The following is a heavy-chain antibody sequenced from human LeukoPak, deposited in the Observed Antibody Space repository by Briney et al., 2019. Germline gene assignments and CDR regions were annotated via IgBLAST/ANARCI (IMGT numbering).Heavy chain of an antibody. D-gene: IGHD1-7*01. J-gene: IGHJ4*02. Sequence: SETLSLTCAVYGGSFSGYYWSWIRQPPGKALEWIGEINHSGSTNYNPSLKSRVTISVDTSKNQFSLKLSSVTAADTAVYYCARVISRELYYFDYWGQGTLVTVSS. CDR2: INHSGST. CDR1: GGSFSGYY. V-gene: IGHV4-34*01. CDR3: ARVISRELYYFDY.